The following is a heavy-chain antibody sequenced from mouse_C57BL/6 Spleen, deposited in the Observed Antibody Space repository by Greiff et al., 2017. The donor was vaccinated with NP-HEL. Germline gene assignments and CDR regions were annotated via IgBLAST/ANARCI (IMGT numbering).Heavy chain of an antibody. D-gene: IGHD3-1*01. Sequence: QVQLQQSGPELVKPGASVKISCKASGYAFSSSWMNWVKQRPGKGLEWIGRIYPGDGDTSYNGKFKGKATLTADKSSSTAYMQLSSLTSEDSAVYFCARLGGYAQTYWYFDVWGTGTTVTVSS. J-gene: IGHJ1*03. V-gene: IGHV1-82*01. CDR2: IYPGDGDT. CDR3: ARLGGYAQTYWYFDV. CDR1: GYAFSSSW.